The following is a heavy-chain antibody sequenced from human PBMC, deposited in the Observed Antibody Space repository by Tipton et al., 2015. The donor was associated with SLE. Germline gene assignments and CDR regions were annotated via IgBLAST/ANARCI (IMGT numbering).Heavy chain of an antibody. J-gene: IGHJ4*02. D-gene: IGHD1-1*01. CDR2: IYYSGST. CDR3: ARNLERALGY. Sequence: TLSLTCTVSGGSISSYHWSWIRQPPGKGLEWIGYIYYSGSTNYNPSLKSRVTISVDTSKNQFSLKLSSVTAADTAVYYCARNLERALGYWGQGTLVTVSS. V-gene: IGHV4-59*01. CDR1: GGSISSYH.